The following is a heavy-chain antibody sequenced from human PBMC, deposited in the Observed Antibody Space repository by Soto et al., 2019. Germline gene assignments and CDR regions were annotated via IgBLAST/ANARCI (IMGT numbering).Heavy chain of an antibody. J-gene: IGHJ4*02. CDR3: LILTGYYADY. V-gene: IGHV1-8*01. CDR2: SEPKSGNT. CDR1: GYTFTSYD. D-gene: IGHD3-9*01. Sequence: ASVKFSCKASGYTFTSYDINWLRQATGQVLECMVWSEPKSGNTGXXXKFQVRVXXTGNSSISAAXVELSXLRSEDTAVYYCLILTGYYADYWCQGTLVTVS.